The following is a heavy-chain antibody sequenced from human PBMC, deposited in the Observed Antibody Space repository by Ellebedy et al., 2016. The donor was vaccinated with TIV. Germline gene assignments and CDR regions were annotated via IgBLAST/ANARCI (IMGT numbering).Heavy chain of an antibody. CDR1: GFTFDDYG. D-gene: IGHD3-22*01. CDR3: ARAYYYDSSGFFDY. Sequence: GESLKISXAASGFTFDDYGMSWVRQAPGKGLEWVSVIYSGGSTYYADSVKGRFTISRDNSKNTLYLQMNSLRAEDTAVYYCARAYYYDSSGFFDYWGQGTLVTVSS. V-gene: IGHV3-66*01. J-gene: IGHJ4*02. CDR2: IYSGGST.